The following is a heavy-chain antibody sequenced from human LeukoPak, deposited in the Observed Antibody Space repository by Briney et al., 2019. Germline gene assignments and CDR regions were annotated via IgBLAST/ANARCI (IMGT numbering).Heavy chain of an antibody. CDR1: GFTFSSYW. CDR3: GRGGKVEQLVLAC. CDR2: ISSDGSST. V-gene: IGHV3-74*01. Sequence: PGGSLRLSCAASGFTFSSYWMHWVRQAPGKGLVWVSRISSDGSSTTYADSVKGRFTISRDNAKNTLYLQMNSLRAEDTAVYYCGRGGKVEQLVLACWGQGSLVTVSS. J-gene: IGHJ4*02. D-gene: IGHD6-13*01.